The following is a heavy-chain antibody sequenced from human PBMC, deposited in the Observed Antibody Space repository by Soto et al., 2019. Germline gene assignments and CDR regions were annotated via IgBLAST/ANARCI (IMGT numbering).Heavy chain of an antibody. Sequence: QVLLVESGGGVVQPGRSLRISCAVSGCTFSSIGMHWVRQAPGKGLEWVAVISDDGSSKHYADSLKGRFTISRDNSNNTLYLQMDSLGPEDTAVYYCAKDRWGDFGDLNLPGYWGQGTLVTVSS. V-gene: IGHV3-30*18. CDR1: GCTFSSIG. CDR3: AKDRWGDFGDLNLPGY. D-gene: IGHD4-17*01. CDR2: ISDDGSSK. J-gene: IGHJ4*02.